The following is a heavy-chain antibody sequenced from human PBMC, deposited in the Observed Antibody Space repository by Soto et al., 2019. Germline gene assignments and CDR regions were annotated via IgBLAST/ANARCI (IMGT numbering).Heavy chain of an antibody. V-gene: IGHV3-66*01. J-gene: IGHJ4*02. Sequence: EVQLVESGGGLVQPGGSLRLSCTVSGFTVSSSYMSWVRQAPGKGLEWLLVIYSGGRTHYADSVKGRFTISRDNSKNTVHLQMNSLRAEDTAVYYCARDRYSGSYYFDYWGQGTRVTVSS. CDR1: GFTVSSSY. CDR2: IYSGGRT. D-gene: IGHD1-26*01. CDR3: ARDRYSGSYYFDY.